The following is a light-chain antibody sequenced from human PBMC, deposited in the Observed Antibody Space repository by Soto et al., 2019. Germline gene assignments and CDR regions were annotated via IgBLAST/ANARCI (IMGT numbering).Light chain of an antibody. CDR1: SSDVGGYIS. CDR2: EVS. J-gene: IGLJ1*01. V-gene: IGLV2-14*01. Sequence: QSLLTQPASVSGSLGQSITISCTGTSSDVGGYISVSWYQQHPGKAPKLVIYEVSHRPSGVSDRFSASKSGNTASLTISGLQAEDEADYYCSSYTSSSTYGFGAGTKVTVL. CDR3: SSYTSSSTYG.